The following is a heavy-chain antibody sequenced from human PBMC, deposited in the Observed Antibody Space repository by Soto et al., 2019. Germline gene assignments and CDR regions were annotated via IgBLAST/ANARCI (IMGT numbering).Heavy chain of an antibody. D-gene: IGHD3-22*01. CDR2: IKGKTDGGTT. CDR1: GFTFSNAW. V-gene: IGHV3-15*01. CDR3: TTDEYYYDSSGYYAEYFQH. J-gene: IGHJ1*01. Sequence: GGSLRLSCAASGFTFSNAWMSWVRQAPGKGLEWVGRIKGKTDGGTTDYTAPMKGRFTISRDDSKNTLYLQMNSLKTEDTAVYYCTTDEYYYDSSGYYAEYFQHWGQGTLVTVSS.